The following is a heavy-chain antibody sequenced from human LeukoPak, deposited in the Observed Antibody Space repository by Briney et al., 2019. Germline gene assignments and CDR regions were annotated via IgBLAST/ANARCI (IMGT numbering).Heavy chain of an antibody. J-gene: IGHJ3*02. Sequence: GASVKVSCKASGYTFTSYYMHWVRQAPGQGLEWMGIINPSGGSTSYAQKFQGRVTMTRDMSTSTVYMELSSLRSEDTAVYYCARVRSSGWYPHAFDIWGQGTMVAVSS. V-gene: IGHV1-46*01. CDR1: GYTFTSYY. CDR2: INPSGGST. CDR3: ARVRSSGWYPHAFDI. D-gene: IGHD6-19*01.